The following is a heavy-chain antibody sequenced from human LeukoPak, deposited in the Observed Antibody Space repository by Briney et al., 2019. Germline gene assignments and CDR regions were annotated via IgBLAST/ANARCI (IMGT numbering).Heavy chain of an antibody. V-gene: IGHV4-34*01. J-gene: IGHJ4*02. Sequence: SETLSLTCAVYGGSFSGYYWSWIRQPPGKGLEWIGEINHSGSTNYNPSLKSRVTISVDTSKNQFSLKLSSVTAADTAVYYCARTSWGRIAAAGQIDYWGQGTLVTVSS. D-gene: IGHD6-13*01. CDR2: INHSGST. CDR1: GGSFSGYY. CDR3: ARTSWGRIAAAGQIDY.